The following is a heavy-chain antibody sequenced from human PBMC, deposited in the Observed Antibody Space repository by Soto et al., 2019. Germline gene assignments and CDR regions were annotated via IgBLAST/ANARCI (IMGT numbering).Heavy chain of an antibody. Sequence: ASVKVSCKASGYTFTSYDINWVRQATGQGLEWMGWMNPNSGNTGYAQKFQGRVTMTRNTSISTAYMELSSLRSEDTAVYYCARAASRLSTMVRGVIVDHVGGPSYCFDYWGQGTLVTVSS. CDR3: ARAASRLSTMVRGVIVDHVGGPSYCFDY. CDR2: MNPNSGNT. J-gene: IGHJ4*02. CDR1: GYTFTSYD. V-gene: IGHV1-8*01. D-gene: IGHD3-10*01.